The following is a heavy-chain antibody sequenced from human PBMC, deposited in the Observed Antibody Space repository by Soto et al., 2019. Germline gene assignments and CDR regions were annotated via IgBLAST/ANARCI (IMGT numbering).Heavy chain of an antibody. V-gene: IGHV3-30-3*01. Sequence: QVQLVESGGGVVQPGRSLRLSCAASGFTFSSYVMYWVRQAPGKGLEWVAIISYDKNNKYYADSVKGRFTISRDNSKNTLYLQMNSLRGEDRAVYYCARAGCDGGSCYTLVGLRDGMDVWGQGTTVTVSS. CDR1: GFTFSSYV. D-gene: IGHD2-15*01. CDR2: ISYDKNNK. J-gene: IGHJ6*02. CDR3: ARAGCDGGSCYTLVGLRDGMDV.